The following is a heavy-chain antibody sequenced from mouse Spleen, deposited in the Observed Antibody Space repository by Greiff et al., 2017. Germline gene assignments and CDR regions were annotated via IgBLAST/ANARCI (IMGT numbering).Heavy chain of an antibody. CDR3: ARERWDGGYFDV. J-gene: IGHJ1*03. Sequence: QVQLQQPGAELVKPGASVKLSCKASGYTFTSYWMHWVKQRPGQGLEWIGMIHPNSGSTNYNEKFKSKATLTVDKSSSTAYMQLSSLTSEDSAVYYCARERWDGGYFDVWGTGTTVTVSS. CDR1: GYTFTSYW. V-gene: IGHV1-64*01. D-gene: IGHD4-1*01. CDR2: IHPNSGST.